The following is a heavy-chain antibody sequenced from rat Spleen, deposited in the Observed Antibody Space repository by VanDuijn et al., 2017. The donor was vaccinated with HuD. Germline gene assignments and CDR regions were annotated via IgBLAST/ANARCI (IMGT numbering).Heavy chain of an antibody. CDR3: ARGGFFRY. CDR1: GFTFSDCY. Sequence: EVQLVESDGGLVQPGRSLKLSCATSGFTFSDCYMAWVRQAPTKGLEWVATISYDGSGTYYRDSVKGRFTVSRNNAKTTLYLEMDSLRSEDTATYYCARGGFFRYWGQGVMVTVSS. CDR2: ISYDGSGT. D-gene: IGHD1-6*01. V-gene: IGHV5-29*01. J-gene: IGHJ2*01.